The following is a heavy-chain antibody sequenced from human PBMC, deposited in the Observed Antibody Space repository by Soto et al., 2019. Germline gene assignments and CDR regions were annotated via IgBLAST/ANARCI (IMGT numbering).Heavy chain of an antibody. CDR1: GFSFRNYA. V-gene: IGHV3-23*01. CDR2: LSGSGTMR. D-gene: IGHD1-1*01. CDR3: AKEAEENENVPIPGDN. Sequence: GGSLIISCAASGFSFRNYAMTWVRQAPGKGLEWVSGLSGSGTMRYYADSVRGRFIISRDNAKNTLFLQMDNLRVEDSAVYYCAKEAEENENVPIPGDNWGQGTPVTVSS. J-gene: IGHJ4*02.